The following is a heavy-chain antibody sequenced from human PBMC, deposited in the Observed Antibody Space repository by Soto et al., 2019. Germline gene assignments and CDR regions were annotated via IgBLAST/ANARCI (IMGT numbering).Heavy chain of an antibody. D-gene: IGHD3-3*01. CDR2: ISAYNGNT. Sequence: QVQLVQSGAEVKKPGASVKVSCKASGYTFTSYGISWVRQAPGQGLECMGWISAYNGNTNYAQKLQGRVTMTTDTSTSTAYMELRSLRSDATAVYYCARVATLITIFGVAAVGYYGMDVWGQGTTVTVSS. V-gene: IGHV1-18*04. J-gene: IGHJ6*02. CDR1: GYTFTSYG. CDR3: ARVATLITIFGVAAVGYYGMDV.